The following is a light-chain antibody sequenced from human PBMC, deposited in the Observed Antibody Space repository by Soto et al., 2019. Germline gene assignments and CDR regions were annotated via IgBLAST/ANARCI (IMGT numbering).Light chain of an antibody. J-gene: IGKJ4*01. CDR1: QSVSSSF. Sequence: EIVLTQSPGTLSLSPGERATLSCRASQSVSSSFLAWYQQKPGQAPRILIYGASSRATGIPDRFSGSGSGTDFTLTISILEPEDVAVYYCQQYGSSPLTFGGGTKVEIK. V-gene: IGKV3-20*01. CDR2: GAS. CDR3: QQYGSSPLT.